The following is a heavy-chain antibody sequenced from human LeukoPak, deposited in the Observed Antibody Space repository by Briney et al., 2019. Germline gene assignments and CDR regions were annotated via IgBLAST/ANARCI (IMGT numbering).Heavy chain of an antibody. V-gene: IGHV4-38-2*02. D-gene: IGHD2-21*02. J-gene: IGHJ6*03. CDR2: IYHSGST. CDR3: ARGGRVTAIFRYYYYYYMDV. Sequence: PSETLSLTCTVSGYSISSGYYWGWIRQPPGKGLEWIGSIYHSGSTYHNPSLKSRVTISVDTSKNQFSLKLSSVTAADTAVYYCARGGRVTAIFRYYYYYYMDVWGKGTTVTVSS. CDR1: GYSISSGYY.